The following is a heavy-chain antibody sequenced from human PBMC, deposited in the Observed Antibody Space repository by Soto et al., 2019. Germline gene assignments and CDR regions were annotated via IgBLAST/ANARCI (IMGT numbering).Heavy chain of an antibody. V-gene: IGHV1-69*13. Sequence: SVKVSCKASGGTFSSYAISWVRQAPGQGLEWMGGIIPIFGTANYAQKFQGRVTITADESTSTAYMELSRLRSDDTAVYYCARVNWNYVNWFDPWGQGTLVTVSS. CDR3: ARVNWNYVNWFDP. J-gene: IGHJ5*02. D-gene: IGHD1-7*01. CDR1: GGTFSSYA. CDR2: IIPIFGTA.